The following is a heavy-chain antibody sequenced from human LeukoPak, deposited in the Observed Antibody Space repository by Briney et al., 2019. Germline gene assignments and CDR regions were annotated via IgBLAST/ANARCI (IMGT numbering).Heavy chain of an antibody. V-gene: IGHV4-39*01. D-gene: IGHD6-13*01. CDR3: ARRVIVAAGPFDY. CDR2: IYYSGTT. Sequence: SGTLSLTCTVAGGSISSSSYYWGWIRQPPGKGLEWIGSIYYSGTTYYNPSLKSRVTISVDTSKNQFSLKLSSVTAADTAVYYCARRVIVAAGPFDYWGQGTLVTVSP. CDR1: GGSISSSSYY. J-gene: IGHJ4*02.